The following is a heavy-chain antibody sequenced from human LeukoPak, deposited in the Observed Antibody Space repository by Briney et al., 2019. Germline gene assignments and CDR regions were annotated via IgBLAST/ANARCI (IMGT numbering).Heavy chain of an antibody. D-gene: IGHD3-10*01. CDR2: ISDSGGGT. V-gene: IGHV3-23*01. Sequence: GGSLRLSCAASGFIFSNYAMTLVRQAPETGLKWVSSISDSGGGTHYADSVKGRFTISRDNSKSTLYLQMNGLRAEDTAVYYCAKDSGPGSYYPTGDEYWGQGILVTVSS. CDR3: AKDSGPGSYYPTGDEY. J-gene: IGHJ4*02. CDR1: GFIFSNYA.